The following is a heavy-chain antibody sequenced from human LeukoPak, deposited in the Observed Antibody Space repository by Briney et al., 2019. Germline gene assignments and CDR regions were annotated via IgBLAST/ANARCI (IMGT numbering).Heavy chain of an antibody. CDR2: IYYSGST. CDR1: GGSISSYY. V-gene: IGHV4-59*08. CDR3: ARVLRAARQKFDP. D-gene: IGHD6-6*01. J-gene: IGHJ5*02. Sequence: SETLSLTCTVSGGSISSYYWSWIRQPPGKGLEWIGYIYYSGSTNYNPSLKSRITISVDTSKNQFSLKLSSVTAADTAVYYCARVLRAARQKFDPWGQGTLVTVSS.